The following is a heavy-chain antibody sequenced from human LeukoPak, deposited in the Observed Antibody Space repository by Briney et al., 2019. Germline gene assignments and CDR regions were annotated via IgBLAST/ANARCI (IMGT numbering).Heavy chain of an antibody. V-gene: IGHV3-30*03. J-gene: IGHJ4*02. D-gene: IGHD4-23*01. CDR3: ARVTGNLFDY. Sequence: GGSLRLSCAASGFTFSSYGMHWVRQAPGKGLEWVAVISYDGSNKYYADSVKGRFTISRDNSKNTLYLQMNSLRAEDTAVYYCARVTGNLFDYWGQGTLVTVSS. CDR2: ISYDGSNK. CDR1: GFTFSSYG.